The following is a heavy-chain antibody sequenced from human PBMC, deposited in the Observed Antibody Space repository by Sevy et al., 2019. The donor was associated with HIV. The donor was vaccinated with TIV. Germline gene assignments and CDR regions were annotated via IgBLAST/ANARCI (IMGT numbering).Heavy chain of an antibody. V-gene: IGHV4-38-2*01. J-gene: IGHJ4*02. D-gene: IGHD3-16*01. Sequence: SETLSLTCAVSGYSISSGYYWGWIRQPPGRGLEWIGSISHSGSTYYNPSLKGRFTISVDTSKNQFSLKLSSVTAADTAVYYCARSVSGFDYWGQGTLVTVSS. CDR1: GYSISSGYY. CDR2: ISHSGST. CDR3: ARSVSGFDY.